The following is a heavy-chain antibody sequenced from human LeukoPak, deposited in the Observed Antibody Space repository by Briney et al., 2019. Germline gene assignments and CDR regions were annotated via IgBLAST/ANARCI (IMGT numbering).Heavy chain of an antibody. J-gene: IGHJ4*02. Sequence: GESLKISCKGSGYSFTSYWIGWVRQMPGKGLEWMGIIYPGDSDTRYSPSFQGQVTISADKSISTVYLQWSSLKASDTAMYYCARSRHQANYYDSSGYDYWGQGTLVTVSS. CDR2: IYPGDSDT. CDR1: GYSFTSYW. D-gene: IGHD3-22*01. V-gene: IGHV5-51*01. CDR3: ARSRHQANYYDSSGYDY.